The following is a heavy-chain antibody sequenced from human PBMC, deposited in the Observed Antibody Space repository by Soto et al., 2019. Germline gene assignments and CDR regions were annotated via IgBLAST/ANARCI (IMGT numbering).Heavy chain of an antibody. D-gene: IGHD5-12*01. CDR3: ARHSGYDLNI. J-gene: IGHJ4*02. V-gene: IGHV1-69*02. CDR2: IIPILGIA. Sequence: QVQLVQSGAEVKKPGSSVKVSCKASGGTFSSYTISWVRQAPGQVLEWMGRIIPILGIANYAQKFQGRVTITADKSTSTGYMELSSLRSEDTAVYYCARHSGYDLNIWGQGTLVTVSS. CDR1: GGTFSSYT.